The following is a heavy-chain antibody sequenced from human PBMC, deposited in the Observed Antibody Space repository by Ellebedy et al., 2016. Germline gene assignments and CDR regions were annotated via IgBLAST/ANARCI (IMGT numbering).Heavy chain of an antibody. V-gene: IGHV3-30-3*01. CDR3: ARGGGDYSLYYYYGMDV. J-gene: IGHJ6*02. D-gene: IGHD4-17*01. CDR2: ISYDGSNK. Sequence: GGSLRLXCSASGFTFSSYAMHWVRQAPGKGLEWVAVISYDGSNKYYADSVKGRFTISRDNSKNTLYLQMNSLRAEDTAVYYCARGGGDYSLYYYYGMDVWGQGTTVTVSS. CDR1: GFTFSSYA.